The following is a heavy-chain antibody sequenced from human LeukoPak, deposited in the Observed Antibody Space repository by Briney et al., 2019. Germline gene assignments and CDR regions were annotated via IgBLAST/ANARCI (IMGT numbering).Heavy chain of an antibody. D-gene: IGHD6-25*01. J-gene: IGHJ5*02. Sequence: GGSLRLYCAASGFTFSRYTMHWVRLAPGKGLEWVAVIPYDGSNKLFADSVKGRFTISRDSSKNTLYLQMNSLRAEDTAVYYCARSGSETQNWFDPWGQGTLVTVSS. V-gene: IGHV3-30*04. CDR2: IPYDGSNK. CDR1: GFTFSRYT. CDR3: ARSGSETQNWFDP.